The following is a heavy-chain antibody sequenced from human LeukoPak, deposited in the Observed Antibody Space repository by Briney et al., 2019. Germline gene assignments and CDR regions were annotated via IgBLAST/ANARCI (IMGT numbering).Heavy chain of an antibody. Sequence: GGSLRLFCAASGFTFSNYAIHWVRQAPGKGLEYVSAISDNGRQTFYANSVKGRFTISRDNSKNTLYLQMGSLRAEDMAVYYCARDGSGSPDYWGQGTLVTVSS. CDR2: ISDNGRQT. J-gene: IGHJ4*02. D-gene: IGHD3-10*01. CDR3: ARDGSGSPDY. V-gene: IGHV3-64*01. CDR1: GFTFSNYA.